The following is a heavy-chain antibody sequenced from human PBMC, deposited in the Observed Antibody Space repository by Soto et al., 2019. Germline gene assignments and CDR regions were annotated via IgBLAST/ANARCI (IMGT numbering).Heavy chain of an antibody. CDR2: INHSGST. Sequence: SETLSLTCAVYGGSFSGYYWSWIRQPPGKGLEWIGEINHSGSTNYNPSLKSRVTISVDTSKNQFSLKLSSVTAADTAVYYCARYFAVVAATPGLNYYYYGMDVWGQGTTVTVSS. CDR1: GGSFSGYY. J-gene: IGHJ6*02. CDR3: ARYFAVVAATPGLNYYYYGMDV. V-gene: IGHV4-34*01. D-gene: IGHD2-15*01.